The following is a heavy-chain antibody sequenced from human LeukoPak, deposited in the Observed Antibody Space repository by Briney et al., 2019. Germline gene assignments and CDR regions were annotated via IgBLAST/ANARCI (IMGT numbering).Heavy chain of an antibody. CDR2: IYYSGST. J-gene: IGHJ3*02. CDR3: ARHVAQAVAGYDDAFDI. D-gene: IGHD6-19*01. Sequence: SETLSFTCSVSGGSISSSTYYWGRIRQPPGQGLEWIGSIYYSGSTYYNPSLKSRVTISVDTSKNQFSLKLSSVTAADTAVYYCARHVAQAVAGYDDAFDIWGQGTMVTVSS. CDR1: GGSISSSTYY. V-gene: IGHV4-39*01.